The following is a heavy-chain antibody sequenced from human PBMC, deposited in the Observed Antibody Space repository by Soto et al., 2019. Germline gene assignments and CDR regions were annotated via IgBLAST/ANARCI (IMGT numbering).Heavy chain of an antibody. Sequence: TVSGGSISSADYYWSWIRQHPGKGLEWIAYIYYSGSTSYNPSLKSRVIISMDTSRDQFSLTLTSVTAADTAVYYCARARSRCGAACFDYWGQGTLVTVS. CDR3: ARARSRCGAACFDY. V-gene: IGHV4-31*03. CDR2: IYYSGST. J-gene: IGHJ4*02. CDR1: GGSISSADYY. D-gene: IGHD2-21*02.